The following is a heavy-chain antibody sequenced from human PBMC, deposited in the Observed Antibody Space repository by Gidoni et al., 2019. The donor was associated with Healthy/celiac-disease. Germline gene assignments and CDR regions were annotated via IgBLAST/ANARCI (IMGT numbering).Heavy chain of an antibody. CDR3: ARGVAVVWFDP. J-gene: IGHJ5*02. CDR2: IYYSGST. D-gene: IGHD6-19*01. V-gene: IGHV4-59*01. CDR1: GGSISSYY. Sequence: QVQLQESGPGLVKPSETLSLTCTAPGGSISSYYWSWIRQPPGKGLEWIGYIYYSGSTNYNPSLKSRFTISVDTSKNQFSLKLSSVTAADTAVYYCARGVAVVWFDPWGQGTLVTVSS.